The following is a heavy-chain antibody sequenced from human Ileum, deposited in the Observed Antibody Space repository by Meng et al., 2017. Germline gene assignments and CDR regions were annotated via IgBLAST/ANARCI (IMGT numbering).Heavy chain of an antibody. D-gene: IGHD1-14*01. CDR2: IFQSGST. CDR3: AKAAAYNLDI. CDR1: GVSIRSAIW. J-gene: IGHJ4*02. V-gene: IGHV4-4*02. Sequence: VQLQESGPGLVKPSGTLSLTCAVSGVSIRSAIWWGWVRQPPGKGLEWIGEIFQSGSTNYNPSLKSRVSISVDKSKNHLSLSLSSVTAADTAVYYCAKAAAYNLDIWGQGALVTVSS.